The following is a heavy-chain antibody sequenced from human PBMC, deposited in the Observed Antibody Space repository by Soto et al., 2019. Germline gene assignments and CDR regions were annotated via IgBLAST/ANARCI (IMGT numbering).Heavy chain of an antibody. CDR1: GDSVSSNSAA. CDR3: ARDLSNFGGSYYGDYYYYGMGV. D-gene: IGHD1-26*01. V-gene: IGHV6-1*01. CDR2: TYYRSKWYN. Sequence: QTLSLTCAISGDSVSSNSAAWNWIRQSPSRGLEWLGRTYYRSKWYNDYAVSVKSRITINPDTSKNQFSLQLNSVTPEDTAVYYCARDLSNFGGSYYGDYYYYGMGVWGQGTTVTVSS. J-gene: IGHJ6*02.